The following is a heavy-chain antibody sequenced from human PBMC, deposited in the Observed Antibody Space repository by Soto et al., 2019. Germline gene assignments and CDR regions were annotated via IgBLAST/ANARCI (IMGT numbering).Heavy chain of an antibody. J-gene: IGHJ6*02. CDR1: GGTFSSYA. CDR2: IIPIFGTA. Sequence: QVQLVQSGAEVKKPGSSVKVSCKASGGTFSSYAISWVRQAPGQGLEWMGGIIPIFGTANYAQKFQGRVTITADVSTSTAYMELSSLRTEDTAVYYCARGGGGVAGTSRYYYYGMDVWGQGTTVTVSS. V-gene: IGHV1-69*01. CDR3: ARGGGGVAGTSRYYYYGMDV. D-gene: IGHD6-19*01.